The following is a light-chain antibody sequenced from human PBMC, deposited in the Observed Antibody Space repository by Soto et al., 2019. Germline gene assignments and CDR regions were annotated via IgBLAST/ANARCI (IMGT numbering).Light chain of an antibody. CDR1: QSVSSSY. Sequence: EIVLTQSPGTLSSSPGERATLSCRASQSVSSSYLAWYQQKPRQAPRLLNYGASSRASGIPDMFSGCGSWTDVTLNTSSLGPEDFAVYYCQQYGSSSAYTFGQGTKLEIK. CDR2: GAS. J-gene: IGKJ2*01. V-gene: IGKV3-20*01. CDR3: QQYGSSSAYT.